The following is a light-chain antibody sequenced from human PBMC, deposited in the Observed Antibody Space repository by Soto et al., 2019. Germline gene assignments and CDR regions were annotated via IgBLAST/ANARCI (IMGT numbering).Light chain of an antibody. J-gene: IGKJ1*01. V-gene: IGKV1-5*01. CDR2: DVS. CDR1: QSISSW. CDR3: QQYHSYPWT. Sequence: DIQLTQSPSTLSASVGDRVTITCRPSQSISSWLAWYQQKPGKAPKVMIYDVSTLESGVPSRFSGSGSGTEFTLTISSLQPDDFATYYCQQYHSYPWTFGQGTKVDIK.